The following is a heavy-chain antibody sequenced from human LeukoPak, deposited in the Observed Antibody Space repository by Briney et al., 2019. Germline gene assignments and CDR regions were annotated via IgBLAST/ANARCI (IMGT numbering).Heavy chain of an antibody. V-gene: IGHV3-30*04. J-gene: IGHJ3*02. Sequence: GRSLRLSCAASGFTFNTYTMHWVRQAPGGGLQWVALMSYDRSNEHYADSVKGRFTISRDNSKNTLYLQMTSLRLEDTAVYYCAREGSRSDDAFDIWGQGTLVTVSS. CDR1: GFTFNTYT. CDR2: MSYDRSNE. CDR3: AREGSRSDDAFDI.